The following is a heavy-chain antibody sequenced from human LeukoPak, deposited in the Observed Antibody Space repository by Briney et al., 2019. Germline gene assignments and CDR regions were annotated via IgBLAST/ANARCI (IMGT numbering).Heavy chain of an antibody. J-gene: IGHJ4*02. Sequence: GGSLRLSCAASGFTFSSYSMNWVSQAPGKGLEWVSSISSSSSYIYYGDSVKGRFTIPRDNAKNSLYLQMNSLRAEDTAVYYCARDEVPSYYDSSGYYYYWGQGTLVTVSS. CDR3: ARDEVPSYYDSSGYYYY. V-gene: IGHV3-21*01. CDR1: GFTFSSYS. D-gene: IGHD3-22*01. CDR2: ISSSSSYI.